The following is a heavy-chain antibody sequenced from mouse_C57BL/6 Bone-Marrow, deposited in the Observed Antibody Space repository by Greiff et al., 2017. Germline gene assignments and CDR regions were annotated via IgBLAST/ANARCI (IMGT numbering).Heavy chain of an antibody. CDR2: IYPGSGST. J-gene: IGHJ1*03. CDR1: GYTFTSYW. D-gene: IGHD2-3*01. CDR3: AREDYDDDFDV. Sequence: VQLQQPGAELVKPGASVKMSCKASGYTFTSYWITWVKQRPGQGLEWIGDIYPGSGSTNYNEKFKSKATLTVDKSSSTAYMQLSSLTSEDSAVYYYAREDYDDDFDVWGTGTTVTVSS. V-gene: IGHV1-55*01.